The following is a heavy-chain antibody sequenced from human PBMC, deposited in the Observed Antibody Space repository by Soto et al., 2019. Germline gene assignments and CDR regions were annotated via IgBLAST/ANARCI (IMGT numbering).Heavy chain of an antibody. Sequence: GGSLRLSCAASGFTFSIYWMSWVRQAPGKGLEWVANIKQDGTEKYYVDSVKGRFTISRDNAKNSLLLQMNSLRDEDSAVYYCARGLGVYDFWGQGTPVTVSS. V-gene: IGHV3-7*01. CDR1: GFTFSIYW. D-gene: IGHD3-16*01. J-gene: IGHJ4*02. CDR3: ARGLGVYDF. CDR2: IKQDGTEK.